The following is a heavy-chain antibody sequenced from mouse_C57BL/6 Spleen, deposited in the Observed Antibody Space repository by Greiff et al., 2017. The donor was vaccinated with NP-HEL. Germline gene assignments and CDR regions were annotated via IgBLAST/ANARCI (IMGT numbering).Heavy chain of an antibody. Sequence: VKLQESGPELVKPGASVKISCKASGYAFSSSWMNWVKQRPGKGLEWIGRIYPGDGDTNYNGKFKGKATLTADKSSSTAYMQLSSLTSEDSAVYFCAREGDYDDYWGQGTTLTVSS. CDR1: GYAFSSSW. CDR2: IYPGDGDT. V-gene: IGHV1-82*01. D-gene: IGHD2-4*01. J-gene: IGHJ2*01. CDR3: AREGDYDDY.